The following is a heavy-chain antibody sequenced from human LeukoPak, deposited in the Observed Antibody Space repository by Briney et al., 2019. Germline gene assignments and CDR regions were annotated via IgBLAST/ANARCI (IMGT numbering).Heavy chain of an antibody. CDR3: ARVGRTWAGYSGYDWDFDY. Sequence: SETLSLTRTVSGGSISSYYWSWIRQPPGKGLEWIWYIYYSGSTNYNPSLKSRVTISVDTSKNQFSLKLSSVTAADTAVYYCARVGRTWAGYSGYDWDFDYWGQGTLVTVSS. CDR2: IYYSGST. J-gene: IGHJ4*02. V-gene: IGHV4-59*01. D-gene: IGHD5-12*01. CDR1: GGSISSYY.